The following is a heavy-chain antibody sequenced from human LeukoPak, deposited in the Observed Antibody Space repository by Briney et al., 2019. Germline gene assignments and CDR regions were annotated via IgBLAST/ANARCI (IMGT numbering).Heavy chain of an antibody. J-gene: IGHJ4*02. V-gene: IGHV3-23*01. CDR3: AKKEGGFDH. CDR2: ISGDADST. CDR1: GFTFSNYA. Sequence: GGSLRPSCAASGFTFSNYAMSWVRQAPGRGLEWVSAISGDADSTYYADSVKGRFTISRDNSKNTLYLQVNSLRADDTAVYYCAKKEGGFDHWGQGALVTVSS. D-gene: IGHD1-26*01.